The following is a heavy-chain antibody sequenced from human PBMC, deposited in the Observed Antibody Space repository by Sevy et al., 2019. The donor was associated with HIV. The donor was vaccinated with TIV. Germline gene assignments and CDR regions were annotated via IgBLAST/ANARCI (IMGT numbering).Heavy chain of an antibody. Sequence: ASVKVSCKASGYSFTGYFMHWVRQAPGQGLEWMGRINRISGATDDSQKFQGRVTMTRDTSISTAYLEVSRLRSDDTAVYYCARAAIDFWMGGMDVWGQGTAVTVSS. V-gene: IGHV1-2*06. J-gene: IGHJ6*02. D-gene: IGHD3-3*01. CDR1: GYSFTGYF. CDR3: ARAAIDFWMGGMDV. CDR2: INRISGAT.